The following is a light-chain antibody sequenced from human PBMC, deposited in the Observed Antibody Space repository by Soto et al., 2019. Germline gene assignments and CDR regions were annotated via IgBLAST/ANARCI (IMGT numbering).Light chain of an antibody. V-gene: IGKV1-6*01. CDR2: AAS. CDR3: LQDDNYPLT. J-gene: IGKJ3*01. CDR1: QGIGND. Sequence: AIQMTQSPSSLSASVGDRVTITCRASQGIGNDLGWYQQKPGKAPKLLIYAASNLESGVPPRFSGSGSGTDFTLNISSLQPEDVATYYCLQDDNYPLTFGPGTKVDI.